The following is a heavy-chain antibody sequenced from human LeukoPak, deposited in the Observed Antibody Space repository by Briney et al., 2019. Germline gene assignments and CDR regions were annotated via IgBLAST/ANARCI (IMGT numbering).Heavy chain of an antibody. CDR1: GFTFRNHA. D-gene: IGHD3-22*01. CDR2: IGGSGANT. CDR3: AKGQYYYDSSGYYYGY. Sequence: GGSLRLSCAASGFTFRNHAMSWVRQAPGKGLEWVSGIGGSGANTYYADSVKGRFTISRDNSKNTLYLQMNSLRAEDTAVYYCAKGQYYYDSSGYYYGYWGQGTLVTVSS. V-gene: IGHV3-23*01. J-gene: IGHJ4*02.